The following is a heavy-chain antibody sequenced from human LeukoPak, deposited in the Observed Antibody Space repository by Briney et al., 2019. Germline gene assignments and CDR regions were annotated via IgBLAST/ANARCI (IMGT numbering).Heavy chain of an antibody. CDR2: IYTSGST. CDR1: GGSISSGSYY. J-gene: IGHJ6*03. Sequence: SETLSLTCTDSGGSISSGSYYWSWIRQPAGKGLEWIGRIYTSGSTNYNPSLKSRVTMSVDTSKNQFSLKLSSVTAADTAVYYCARDRWELPWNMDVWGKGTTVTVSS. V-gene: IGHV4-61*02. D-gene: IGHD1-26*01. CDR3: ARDRWELPWNMDV.